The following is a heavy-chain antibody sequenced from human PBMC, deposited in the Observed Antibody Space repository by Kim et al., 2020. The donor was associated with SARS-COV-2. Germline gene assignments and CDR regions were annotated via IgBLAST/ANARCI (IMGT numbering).Heavy chain of an antibody. V-gene: IGHV3-33*01. J-gene: IGHJ6*02. Sequence: AEPVKGRFTNSRDNSKNTLDLQMNSLRAEDTAVYYCARDQMSSGPAMDVWGQGTTVTVSS. CDR3: ARDQMSSGPAMDV. D-gene: IGHD6-19*01.